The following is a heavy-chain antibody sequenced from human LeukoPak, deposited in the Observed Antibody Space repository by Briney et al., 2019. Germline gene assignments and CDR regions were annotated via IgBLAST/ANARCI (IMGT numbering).Heavy chain of an antibody. V-gene: IGHV1-46*01. D-gene: IGHD3-10*01. CDR1: GYTFTSYY. J-gene: IGHJ6*02. Sequence: GASVKVSCKASGYTFTSYYMHWVRQAPGQGLEWMGIINPSGGSTSYAQKFQGRVTMTRDTSTSTVYMELSSLRSEGTAVYYCARDLLASGAYGSGSYLWSRPMDVWGQGTTVTVSS. CDR3: ARDLLASGAYGSGSYLWSRPMDV. CDR2: INPSGGST.